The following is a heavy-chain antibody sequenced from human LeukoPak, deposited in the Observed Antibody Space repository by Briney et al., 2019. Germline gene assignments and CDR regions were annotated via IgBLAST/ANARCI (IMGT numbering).Heavy chain of an antibody. J-gene: IGHJ6*02. CDR1: GGSFSGYY. V-gene: IGHV4-34*01. CDR2: INHSGST. Sequence: PSETLSLTCAVYGGSFSGYYWSGIRQPPGKGLEGIGEINHSGSTNYNPSLKSRVTISVDTSKNQFSLKLSSVTAADTAVYYCARGPAAATRYYYYYGMDVWGQGTTVTVS. D-gene: IGHD2-15*01. CDR3: ARGPAAATRYYYYYGMDV.